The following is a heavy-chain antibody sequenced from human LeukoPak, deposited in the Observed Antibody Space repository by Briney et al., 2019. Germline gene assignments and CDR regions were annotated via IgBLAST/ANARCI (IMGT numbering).Heavy chain of an antibody. V-gene: IGHV4-39*07. CDR3: ARHSRGPNSYFGDAFDI. CDR2: IYYSGST. D-gene: IGHD2/OR15-2a*01. J-gene: IGHJ3*02. Sequence: PSETLSLTCTVSGGSISSSSYYWGWLRQPPGKGLEWIGSIYYSGSTYYNPSLKSRVTISEDTSKNKISLRLSSVTAADTAVYYCARHSRGPNSYFGDAFDIWGQGTVVSVSS. CDR1: GGSISSSSYY.